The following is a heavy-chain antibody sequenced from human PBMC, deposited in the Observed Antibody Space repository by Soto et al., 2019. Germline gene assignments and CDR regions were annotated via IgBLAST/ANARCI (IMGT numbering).Heavy chain of an antibody. CDR2: ISSSGSFK. CDR3: AKKVNSGPGSQYFDY. J-gene: IGHJ4*02. V-gene: IGHV3-21*04. D-gene: IGHD3-10*01. CDR1: GFSFSNDS. Sequence: PGGSLSLSCAASGFSFSNDSMGWVRQAPGKGLEWVSSISSSGSFKNYADSVKGRFTISRDNSKNMLFLQMNSLRAEDTAIYYCAKKVNSGPGSQYFDYWGQGTLVTVYS.